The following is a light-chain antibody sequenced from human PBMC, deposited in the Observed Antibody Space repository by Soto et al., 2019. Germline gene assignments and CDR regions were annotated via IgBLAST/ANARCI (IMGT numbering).Light chain of an antibody. Sequence: EIVLKQSEGTLSLSAGERATLSCRASQSVSSTYLAWYQQKRGQAPRLLIYGASSRATGIPDRFRGSGSGTDFTLTISRLEPEDFAVYYCQHYGSSPRTFGQGTKVDIK. CDR3: QHYGSSPRT. CDR1: QSVSSTY. V-gene: IGKV3-20*01. CDR2: GAS. J-gene: IGKJ1*01.